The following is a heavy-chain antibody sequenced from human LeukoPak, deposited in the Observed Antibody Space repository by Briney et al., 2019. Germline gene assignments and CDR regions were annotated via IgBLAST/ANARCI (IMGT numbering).Heavy chain of an antibody. V-gene: IGHV3-21*01. J-gene: IGHJ6*02. D-gene: IGHD2-2*01. CDR2: ISSSSSYI. CDR3: ARGIVVVPAAQRGEYYYYGMDV. CDR1: GFTFSSYA. Sequence: GGSLRLSCAASGFTFSSYAMSWVRQAPGKGLEWVSSISSSSSYIYYADSVKGRFTISRDNAKNSLYLQMNSLRAEDTAVYYCARGIVVVPAAQRGEYYYYGMDVWGQGTTVTVSS.